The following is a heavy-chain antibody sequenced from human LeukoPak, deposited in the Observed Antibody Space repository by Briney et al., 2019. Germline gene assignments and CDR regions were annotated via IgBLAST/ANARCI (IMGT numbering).Heavy chain of an antibody. D-gene: IGHD6-19*01. J-gene: IGHJ4*02. Sequence: LSLTCAASGFTFDDYAMHWVRQAPGKGLEWVSGISWNSGRIGYADSVKGRFTISRDNAKNSLYLQMNSLRAEDTALYYCAKGRVGGWLVLGFDYWGQGTLVTVSS. CDR1: GFTFDDYA. CDR2: ISWNSGRI. V-gene: IGHV3-9*01. CDR3: AKGRVGGWLVLGFDY.